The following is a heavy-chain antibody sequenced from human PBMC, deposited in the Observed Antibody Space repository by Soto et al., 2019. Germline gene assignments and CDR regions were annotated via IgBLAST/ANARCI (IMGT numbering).Heavy chain of an antibody. CDR3: ATSMVRGVINPAWFDP. CDR2: IIPIFRSA. CDR1: GGSFSSYA. D-gene: IGHD3-10*01. Sequence: QVQLVQSGAEVKKPGSSVKVSCKASGGSFSSYAISWVRQAPGQGLEWMGGIIPIFRSANYAQRFQARVTITAAESTSTAYMEVSSLRSEDTAVYYCATSMVRGVINPAWFDPWGQGTLVTVSS. V-gene: IGHV1-69*01. J-gene: IGHJ5*02.